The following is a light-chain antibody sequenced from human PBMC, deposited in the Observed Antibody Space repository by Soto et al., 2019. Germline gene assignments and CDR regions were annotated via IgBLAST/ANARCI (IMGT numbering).Light chain of an antibody. CDR2: DAS. CDR3: QQYENLPLT. V-gene: IGKV1-33*01. CDR1: QDIRNH. J-gene: IGKJ4*01. Sequence: DIQLTQSPSSLSASVGDRVTITCQASQDIRNHLNWYQQKAGKAPTLLIYDASKLETGVPSRFIGSRSGTDFTFTISSLQPEDLATYFCQQYENLPLTFGGGTKVE.